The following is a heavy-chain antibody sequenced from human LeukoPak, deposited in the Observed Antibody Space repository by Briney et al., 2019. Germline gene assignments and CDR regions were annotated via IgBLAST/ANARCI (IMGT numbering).Heavy chain of an antibody. CDR1: GYSFTGYW. Sequence: GESLKISCKGSGYSFTGYWIGWVRQMPGKGLEWMGIIYPGDSDTRYSPSFQGQVTISADKSISTAYLQWSSLKASDTAMYYCASAKGYCSSTSCPGDFDYWGQGTLVTVSS. D-gene: IGHD2-2*01. J-gene: IGHJ4*02. V-gene: IGHV5-51*01. CDR2: IYPGDSDT. CDR3: ASAKGYCSSTSCPGDFDY.